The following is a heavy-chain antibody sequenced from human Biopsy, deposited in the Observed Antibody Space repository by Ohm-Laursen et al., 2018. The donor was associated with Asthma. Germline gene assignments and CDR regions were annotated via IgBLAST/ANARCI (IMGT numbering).Heavy chain of an antibody. CDR2: IIPIFGTA. CDR1: GYTFINYA. V-gene: IGHV1-69*13. CDR3: ARASYDILTGYYNYFDY. Sequence: GASVKVSCKASGYTFINYAIHWVRQAPGQGLEWMGGIIPIFGTANYAQKFQGRVTITADESTSTAYMELSSLRSEDTAVYYCARASYDILTGYYNYFDYWGQGTPVTVSS. D-gene: IGHD3-9*01. J-gene: IGHJ4*02.